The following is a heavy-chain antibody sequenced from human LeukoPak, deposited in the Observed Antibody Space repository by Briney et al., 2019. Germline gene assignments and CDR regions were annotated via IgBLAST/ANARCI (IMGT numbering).Heavy chain of an antibody. CDR2: MIPFFGTA. Sequence: SVKVSCKXSGGTFSDYALHWVRQAPGQGLEGMGGMIPFFGTANSAQKFQGRVTITTDESTTTAYMELSSLRSDDTAVYYCATGERGFSHGYYYYMDVWGKGTTVTVSS. CDR3: ATGERGFSHGYYYYMDV. D-gene: IGHD5-18*01. V-gene: IGHV1-69*05. J-gene: IGHJ6*03. CDR1: GGTFSDYA.